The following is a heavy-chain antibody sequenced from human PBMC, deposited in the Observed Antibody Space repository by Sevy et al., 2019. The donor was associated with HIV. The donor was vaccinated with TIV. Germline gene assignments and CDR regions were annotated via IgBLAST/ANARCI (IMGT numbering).Heavy chain of an antibody. CDR2: IRYDGTTT. V-gene: IGHV3-30*02. Sequence: GGSLRLSCVASGVTISGYHMYWVRQAPGKGLEWVAFIRYDGTTTYYADSVKGRFTISRDNSKNTLYLQMRSLRPEDTAVYYCAKDMAVVVFDYWGQGTLVTVSS. CDR3: AKDMAVVVFDY. J-gene: IGHJ4*02. D-gene: IGHD3-16*02. CDR1: GVTISGYH.